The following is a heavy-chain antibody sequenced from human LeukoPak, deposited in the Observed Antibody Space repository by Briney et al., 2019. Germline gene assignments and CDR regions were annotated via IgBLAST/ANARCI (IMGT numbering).Heavy chain of an antibody. CDR3: AREVGYDSSGQGLDV. Sequence: GASVKVSCKASGYTFTGYYMHWMRQAPGQGLEWMGRINPNSGGTNYAQKFQGRVTMTRDTSISTAYMELSRLRSDDTAVYYCAREVGYDSSGQGLDVWGKGTTVTVSS. V-gene: IGHV1-2*06. J-gene: IGHJ6*04. CDR2: INPNSGGT. CDR1: GYTFTGYY. D-gene: IGHD3-22*01.